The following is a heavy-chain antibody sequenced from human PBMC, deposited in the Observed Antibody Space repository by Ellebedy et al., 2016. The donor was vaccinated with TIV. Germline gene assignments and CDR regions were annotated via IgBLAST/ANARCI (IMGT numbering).Heavy chain of an antibody. CDR3: ARDPGGGGDFGDNWFDP. CDR2: IYRDGNT. CDR1: GFSVGSYF. D-gene: IGHD2-21*01. J-gene: IGHJ5*02. V-gene: IGHV3-66*01. Sequence: GESLKISCAASGFSVGSYFMSRVRQAPGKGLEWVSIIYRDGNTNYTDSVRGRFTISRDTPKNTLYLQMNSLRAEDTAVYYCARDPGGGGDFGDNWFDPWGQGTLVTVSS.